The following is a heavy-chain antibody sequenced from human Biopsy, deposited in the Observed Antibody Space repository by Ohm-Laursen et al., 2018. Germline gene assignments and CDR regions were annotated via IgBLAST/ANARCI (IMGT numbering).Heavy chain of an antibody. CDR1: GASVKTSGYY. CDR3: ARHPTGFWFDP. CDR2: IYNTETP. Sequence: GTLSLTCSVSGASVKTSGYYWAWLRQPPGKGLEWIGSIYNTETPFYNPSLKSRVTISVDTSTNQFSLKVSSVTAADTALYFCARHPTGFWFDPWGHGTLVTVSS. J-gene: IGHJ5*02. V-gene: IGHV4-39*01.